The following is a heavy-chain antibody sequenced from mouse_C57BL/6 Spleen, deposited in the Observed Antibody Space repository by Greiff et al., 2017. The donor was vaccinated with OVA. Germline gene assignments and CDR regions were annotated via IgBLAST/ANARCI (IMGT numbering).Heavy chain of an antibody. Sequence: QVQLKQPGAELVKPGASVKVSCKASGYTFTSYWMHWVKQRPGQGLEWIGRIHPSDSDTNYNQKFKGKATLTVDKSSSTAYMQLSSLTSEDSAVYYCAPQIYYDSSMDYWGQGTSVTVSS. CDR3: APQIYYDSSMDY. CDR1: GYTFTSYW. CDR2: IHPSDSDT. V-gene: IGHV1-74*01. D-gene: IGHD2-4*01. J-gene: IGHJ4*01.